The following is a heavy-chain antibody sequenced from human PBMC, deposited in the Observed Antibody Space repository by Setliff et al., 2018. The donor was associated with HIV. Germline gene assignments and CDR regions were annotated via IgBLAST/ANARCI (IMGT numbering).Heavy chain of an antibody. V-gene: IGHV3-21*01. J-gene: IGHJ5*02. Sequence: LRLSCAASGFTFRSYNMNWVRQAPGKGLEWVSSISSSSSYIYYADSVKGRFTISRDNAKNSLYLQMNSLRVEDTAVYYCARDLTDAINWFDPWGQGTLVT. CDR1: GFTFRSYN. D-gene: IGHD2-2*01. CDR2: ISSSSSYI. CDR3: ARDLTDAINWFDP.